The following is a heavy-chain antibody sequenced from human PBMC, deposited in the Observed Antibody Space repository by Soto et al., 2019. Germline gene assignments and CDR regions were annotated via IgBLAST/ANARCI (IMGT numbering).Heavy chain of an antibody. Sequence: PGGSLRLSCGASGFTFSSYGMHWVRQAPGKGLEWVAVIWYDGSNKFYADSVKGRFTISRDNSKNTLYLEMNSLRPEDTAVYYCAKGSGYSYGVIDYWGQGTLVTVSS. CDR2: IWYDGSNK. D-gene: IGHD5-18*01. CDR1: GFTFSSYG. J-gene: IGHJ4*02. CDR3: AKGSGYSYGVIDY. V-gene: IGHV3-33*06.